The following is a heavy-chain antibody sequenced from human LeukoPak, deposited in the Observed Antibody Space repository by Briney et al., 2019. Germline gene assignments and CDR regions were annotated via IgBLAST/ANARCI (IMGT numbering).Heavy chain of an antibody. CDR1: GGSFSGYY. CDR2: INHSGST. D-gene: IGHD6-19*01. Sequence: SETLSLTCAVYGGSFSGYYWNWLRQPPGKGLEWIGEINHSGSTNYNPSLKSRVTISVDTSKNQFSLKLSSVTAADTAVYYCARGGSGWYGSYNWFDPWGQGTLVTVSS. CDR3: ARGGSGWYGSYNWFDP. V-gene: IGHV4-34*01. J-gene: IGHJ5*02.